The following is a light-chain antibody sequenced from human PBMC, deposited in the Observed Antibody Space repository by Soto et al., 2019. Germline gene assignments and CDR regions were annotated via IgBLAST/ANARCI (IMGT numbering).Light chain of an antibody. V-gene: IGLV2-14*01. CDR3: SSYTTSSTVL. CDR2: DVS. Sequence: QSALTQPASVSGSPGQSITISCTGSSSDVGSYNFVSWYQQHPDKAPKLVVYDVSNRPLGVSNRFSGSKSGNTASLTISGLQAEDEADYCCSSYTTSSTVLFGGGTKLTVL. J-gene: IGLJ2*01. CDR1: SSDVGSYNF.